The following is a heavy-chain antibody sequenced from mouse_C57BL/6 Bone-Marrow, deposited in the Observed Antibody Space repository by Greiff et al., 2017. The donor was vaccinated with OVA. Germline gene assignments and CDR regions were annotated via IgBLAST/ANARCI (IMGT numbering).Heavy chain of an antibody. CDR3: ARGDNYGNYAMDY. CDR1: GFTFSDYG. CDR2: ISSGSSTI. V-gene: IGHV5-17*01. D-gene: IGHD2-1*01. J-gene: IGHJ4*01. Sequence: EVHLVESGGGLVKPGGSLKLSCAASGFTFSDYGMHWVRQAPEKGLEWVAYISSGSSTIYYADTVKGRFTISRDNAKNTLFLQMTSLRSEDTAMYYCARGDNYGNYAMDYWGQGTSVTVSS.